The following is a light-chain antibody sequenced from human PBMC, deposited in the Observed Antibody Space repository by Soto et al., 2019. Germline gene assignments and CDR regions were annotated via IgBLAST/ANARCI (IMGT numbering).Light chain of an antibody. J-gene: IGKJ1*01. CDR2: KAS. V-gene: IGKV1-5*03. CDR3: QQYNSYPWT. Sequence: DIQMTQSPSTLSASVGDRVTITCRASQRISSWLAWYQQKPGKAPKLLIYKASSLESGVPSRFSGRGSVTEFTLTTSTLQPDAFATSYCQQYNSYPWTVGQGTKVEIK. CDR1: QRISSW.